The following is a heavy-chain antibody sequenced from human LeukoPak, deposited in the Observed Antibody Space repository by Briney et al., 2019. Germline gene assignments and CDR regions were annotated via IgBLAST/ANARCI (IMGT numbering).Heavy chain of an antibody. J-gene: IGHJ6*02. V-gene: IGHV3-23*01. D-gene: IGHD1-7*01. Sequence: PGGSLRLSCAASGFTFSSYAMSWVRQAPGKGLEWVSAISSSGGSTYYADSVKGRFTISRDNSKNTLYLQMNSLRAEDTAVYYCAKGQTGTTAGSYYGMDVWGQGTTVTVSS. CDR1: GFTFSSYA. CDR3: AKGQTGTTAGSYYGMDV. CDR2: ISSSGGST.